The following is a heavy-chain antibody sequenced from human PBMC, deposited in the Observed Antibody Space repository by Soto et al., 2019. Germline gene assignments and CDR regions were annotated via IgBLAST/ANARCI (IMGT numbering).Heavy chain of an antibody. J-gene: IGHJ6*02. D-gene: IGHD2-2*01. Sequence: PGGSLRLSCAASGFTFSSYTMSWVRQAPGKGPEWVSSISGSGGSTYYADSVKGRFTISRDNSKNTLYLQMNTLRAEDTAVYYCAPGGYCSSSCSRRYYYGMDVWGQGTTVTVSS. CDR1: GFTFSSYT. V-gene: IGHV3-23*01. CDR3: APGGYCSSSCSRRYYYGMDV. CDR2: ISGSGGST.